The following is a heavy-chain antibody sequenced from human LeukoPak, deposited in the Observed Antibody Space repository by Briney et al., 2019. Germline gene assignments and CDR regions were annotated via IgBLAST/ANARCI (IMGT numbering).Heavy chain of an antibody. Sequence: NASETLSLTCTVSGGSISSSNYYWGWIRQPPGKGLEWIGVIYYSGNTYYTPSLKSRVTMSIDTSKNQFSLRLSSVTAADTAVYYCARDKSSSWYGRRNYYYYYMDVWGKGTTVTISS. CDR1: GGSISSSNYY. V-gene: IGHV4-39*07. CDR2: IYYSGNT. D-gene: IGHD6-13*01. J-gene: IGHJ6*03. CDR3: ARDKSSSWYGRRNYYYYYMDV.